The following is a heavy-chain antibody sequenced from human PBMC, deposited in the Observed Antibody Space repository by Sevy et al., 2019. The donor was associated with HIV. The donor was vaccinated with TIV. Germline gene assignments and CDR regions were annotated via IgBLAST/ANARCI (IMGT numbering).Heavy chain of an antibody. D-gene: IGHD1-26*01. J-gene: IGHJ4*02. Sequence: SETLSLTWTVSGGSVSSGSYFWSWIRQPPGKGLEWIGYIHYGGSTNYNPSLKIRVTISVDTSKNQFSLNLSSVTAADTAVYYCARDSGTYPYYFDYWGQGTLVTVSS. V-gene: IGHV4-61*01. CDR2: IHYGGST. CDR1: GGSVSSGSYF. CDR3: ARDSGTYPYYFDY.